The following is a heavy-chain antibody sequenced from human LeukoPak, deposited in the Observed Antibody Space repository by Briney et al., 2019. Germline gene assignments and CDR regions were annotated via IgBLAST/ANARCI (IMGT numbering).Heavy chain of an antibody. CDR2: IYTSGST. D-gene: IGHD6-13*01. J-gene: IGHJ5*02. CDR1: GGXISSYY. Sequence: SETLSLTCTVSGGXISSYYWSWIRQPAGKGLEWIGGIYTSGSTNYNPALKSRVTMSVDTSKNQFSLKLSSVTAADTAVYYCARVEAGQLGSQYNWFDPWGQGTLVTVSS. V-gene: IGHV4-4*07. CDR3: ARVEAGQLGSQYNWFDP.